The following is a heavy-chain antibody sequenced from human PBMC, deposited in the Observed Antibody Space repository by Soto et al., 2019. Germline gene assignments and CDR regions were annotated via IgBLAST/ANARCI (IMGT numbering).Heavy chain of an antibody. CDR2: VYHSGTT. J-gene: IGHJ4*02. D-gene: IGHD5-12*01. Sequence: QVQLQESGPGLVEPSGTLSLTCAVSGASIGTNNWWSWVRQPPGKGLVWIGEVYHSGTTNCNPSLKSRVTISIDKSKNQFSLTLTSMTAADTALYYCAVPGRGDFDYWSQGTLVTVSS. CDR1: GASIGTNNW. V-gene: IGHV4-4*02. CDR3: AVPGRGDFDY.